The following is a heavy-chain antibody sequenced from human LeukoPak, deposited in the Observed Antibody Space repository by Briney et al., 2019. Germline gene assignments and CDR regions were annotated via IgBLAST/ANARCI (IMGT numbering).Heavy chain of an antibody. CDR3: ARNLEFVTTNDAMDV. CDR1: GFTFSTYA. J-gene: IGHJ6*02. D-gene: IGHD4-17*01. Sequence: PGRSLRLSCAASGFTFSTYAMHWVRQAPGKGLWWVAVISYAGSNKYYADSVKGRFTISRDNSKNTLYLQMNGLKPEDTAVYYCARNLEFVTTNDAMDVWGQGTTVTVSS. CDR2: ISYAGSNK. V-gene: IGHV3-30*04.